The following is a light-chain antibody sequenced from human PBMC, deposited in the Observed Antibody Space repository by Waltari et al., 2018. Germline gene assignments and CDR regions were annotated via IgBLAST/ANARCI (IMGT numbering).Light chain of an antibody. CDR3: SAHGGTNSYYV. Sequence: QSALTQPPSASGSPGQSVTIPCTGTSSDVGGYNFVPWYQHRPGKPPKPIIYEVNTRPSGVPDRFSGSKSGNTASLTVSGLQPEDEADYYCSAHGGTNSYYVFGTGTTVTVL. CDR1: SSDVGGYNF. J-gene: IGLJ1*01. V-gene: IGLV2-8*01. CDR2: EVN.